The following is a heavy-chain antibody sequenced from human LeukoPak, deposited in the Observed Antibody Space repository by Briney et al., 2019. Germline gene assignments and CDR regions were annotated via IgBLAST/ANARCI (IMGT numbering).Heavy chain of an antibody. Sequence: GGSLRLSCAASGFTFSDYYMSWIRQAPGKGLEWVSSISGSGITIYYADSVWGRFTISRDNANNSPFLQMNSLRAEDTAVYYCARDRVADVLPYYYYMDVWGEGTTVTVSS. D-gene: IGHD2-15*01. CDR1: GFTFSDYY. CDR2: ISGSGITI. J-gene: IGHJ6*03. V-gene: IGHV3-11*01. CDR3: ARDRVADVLPYYYYMDV.